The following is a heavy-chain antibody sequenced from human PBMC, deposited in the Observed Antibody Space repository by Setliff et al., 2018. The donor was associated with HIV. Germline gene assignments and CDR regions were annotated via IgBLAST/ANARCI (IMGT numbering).Heavy chain of an antibody. CDR1: GYIFTSYG. CDR2: ISGNNGKT. CDR3: ARDRIPSKWLLESDY. V-gene: IGHV1-18*01. J-gene: IGHJ4*02. D-gene: IGHD3-22*01. Sequence: ASVKVSCKASGYIFTSYGISWVRRAPGQGLEWMGWISGNNGKTNYAPELHGRVTMTTDTSTSTASLELRSLRSDDTAVYYCARDRIPSKWLLESDYWGQGTLVTVSS.